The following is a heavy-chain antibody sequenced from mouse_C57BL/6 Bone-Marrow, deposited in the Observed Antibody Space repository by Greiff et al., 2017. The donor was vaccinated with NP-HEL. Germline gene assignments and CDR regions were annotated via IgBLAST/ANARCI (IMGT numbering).Heavy chain of an antibody. V-gene: IGHV10-1*01. CDR2: IRSKSNNYAT. Sequence: EVMLVESGGGLVQPKGSLKLSCAASGFSFNTYAMNWVRQAPGKGLEWVARIRSKSNNYATSYADSVKDRFTISRDDSESMLYLQMNNLKTEDTAMYYCVRRNVAMDYWGQGTSVTVSS. J-gene: IGHJ4*01. CDR1: GFSFNTYA. CDR3: VRRNVAMDY.